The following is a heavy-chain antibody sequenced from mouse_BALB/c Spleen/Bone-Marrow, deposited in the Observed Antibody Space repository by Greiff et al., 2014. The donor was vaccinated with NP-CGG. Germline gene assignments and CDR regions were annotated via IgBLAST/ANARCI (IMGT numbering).Heavy chain of an antibody. CDR2: INPSTGYT. Sequence: QVQLKQSGAELAKPGASVKMSCKASGYTFTSYWMHWVKQRPGQGLEWIGYINPSTGYTEYNQKFKDKATLTADKSSSTAYVQLSSLTSEDSAVYYFARSMGRRLDYWGQGTTLTVSS. V-gene: IGHV1-7*01. CDR1: GYTFTSYW. D-gene: IGHD4-1*01. CDR3: ARSMGRRLDY. J-gene: IGHJ2*01.